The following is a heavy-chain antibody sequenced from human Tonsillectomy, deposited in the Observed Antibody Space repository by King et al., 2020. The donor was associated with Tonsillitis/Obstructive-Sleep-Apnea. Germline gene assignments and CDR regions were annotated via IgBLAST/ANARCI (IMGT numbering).Heavy chain of an antibody. J-gene: IGHJ6*02. CDR2: ISSSGSTI. V-gene: IGHV3-48*03. Sequence: VQLVESGGGLVQPGGSLRLSCAASGFTFSSYEMNWVRQAPGKGLEWVSYISSSGSTIYYADSVKGRFTISRDNAKNSLYLQMNSLGAEDTAVYYCARSSELGYCSSTSCYGMDVWGQGTTVTVSS. CDR1: GFTFSSYE. D-gene: IGHD2-2*01. CDR3: ARSSELGYCSSTSCYGMDV.